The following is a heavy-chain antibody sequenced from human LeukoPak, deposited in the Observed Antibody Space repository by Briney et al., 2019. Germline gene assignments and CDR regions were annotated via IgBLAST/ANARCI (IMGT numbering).Heavy chain of an antibody. Sequence: PGGSLRLSCAASGFTVSSNYMSWVRQAPGKGLEWVSVIYSGGSTYYADSVKGRFTIPRDNSKNTLYLQMNSLRAEDTAVYYCAREVGPYDSSGSFDYWGQGTLVTVSS. J-gene: IGHJ4*02. CDR1: GFTVSSNY. CDR3: AREVGPYDSSGSFDY. CDR2: IYSGGST. D-gene: IGHD3-22*01. V-gene: IGHV3-66*02.